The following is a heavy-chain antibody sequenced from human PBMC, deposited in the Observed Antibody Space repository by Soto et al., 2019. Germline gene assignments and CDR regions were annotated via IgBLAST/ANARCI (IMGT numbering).Heavy chain of an antibody. J-gene: IGHJ6*02. Sequence: QVHLLLQSGAEVKKPGSSVKVSCKASGGTPSNSAISWVRQAPGQGLEWMGVIITVFGIVKYAQNFQGRVTITADYSSITAYMEMSSLRPEDTAVYYGAGGRIVVFGGRDYYCMDVWGHGATVTVFS. CDR1: GGTPSNSA. D-gene: IGHD3-22*01. V-gene: IGHV1-69*17. CDR2: IITVFGIV. CDR3: AGGRIVVFGGRDYYCMDV.